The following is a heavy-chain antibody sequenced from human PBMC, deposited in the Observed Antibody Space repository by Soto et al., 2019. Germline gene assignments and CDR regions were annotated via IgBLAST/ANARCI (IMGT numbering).Heavy chain of an antibody. Sequence: DVQLLESGGGLVQPGGSLRLSCAASGFTFSNYAINWVRQSPGKGLEWVSVISGSAGSTYYADSVKGRFTITRDTSKNRLFLQMNSLRAEDTAVYYCAKAGGAAGTVDYFDYWGQGTLVTVSS. CDR1: GFTFSNYA. CDR2: ISGSAGST. J-gene: IGHJ4*02. D-gene: IGHD6-13*01. V-gene: IGHV3-23*01. CDR3: AKAGGAAGTVDYFDY.